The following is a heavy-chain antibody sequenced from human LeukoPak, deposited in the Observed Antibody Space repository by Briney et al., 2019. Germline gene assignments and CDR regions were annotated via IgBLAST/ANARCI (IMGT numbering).Heavy chain of an antibody. Sequence: GGSLRLSCAASGFTFSSYAMNWVRQAPGKGLEWVSGISWNSGSIGYADSVKGRFTISRDNAKNSLYLQMNSLRAEDTALYYCAKGRDYADYWGQGTLVTVSS. CDR1: GFTFSSYA. CDR2: ISWNSGSI. V-gene: IGHV3-9*01. J-gene: IGHJ4*02. D-gene: IGHD4-17*01. CDR3: AKGRDYADY.